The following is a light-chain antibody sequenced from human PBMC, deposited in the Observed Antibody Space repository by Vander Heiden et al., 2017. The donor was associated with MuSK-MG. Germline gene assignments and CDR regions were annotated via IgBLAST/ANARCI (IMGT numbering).Light chain of an antibody. J-gene: IGKJ3*01. Sequence: DIHMTQSPSTLSASVGDRVTITCRASQSISSWLAWYQQKPGKAPKLLIYKASSLESGVPSRFSGSGSGTEFTLTISSLQPDDFATYYCQQYNSYSFFGHGTKVDIK. V-gene: IGKV1-5*03. CDR2: KAS. CDR1: QSISSW. CDR3: QQYNSYSF.